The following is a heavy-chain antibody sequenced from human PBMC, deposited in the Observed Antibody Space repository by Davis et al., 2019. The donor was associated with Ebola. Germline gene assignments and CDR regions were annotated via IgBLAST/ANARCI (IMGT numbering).Heavy chain of an antibody. CDR2: ISSSSSTI. V-gene: IGHV3-48*01. J-gene: IGHJ6*02. Sequence: GESLKISCVASGFTFSSSAMNWVRQAPGKGLEWVSYISSSSSTIYYADSVKGRFTISRDNAKNSLYLQLNSLRAEDTAVYYCARVSTDSNYYGFDHYYYGVDVWGQETTVTVSS. CDR1: GFTFSSSA. D-gene: IGHD4-11*01. CDR3: ARVSTDSNYYGFDHYYYGVDV.